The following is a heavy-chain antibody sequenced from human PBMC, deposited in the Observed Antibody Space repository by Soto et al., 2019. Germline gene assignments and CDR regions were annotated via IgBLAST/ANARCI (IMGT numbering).Heavy chain of an antibody. D-gene: IGHD3-22*01. CDR1: GGSISSYY. CDR2: IYYSGST. CDR3: ARAYYDSSGYYPLDY. V-gene: IGHV4-59*01. Sequence: PSETLSLTCTVSGGSISSYYWSWIRQPPGKGLEWIGYIYYSGSTNYNPSLKSRVTISVDTSKNQFSLKLSSVTAADTAVYYCARAYYDSSGYYPLDYWGQGTLVTVSS. J-gene: IGHJ4*02.